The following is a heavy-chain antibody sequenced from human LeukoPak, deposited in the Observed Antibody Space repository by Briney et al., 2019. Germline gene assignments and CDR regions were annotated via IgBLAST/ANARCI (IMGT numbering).Heavy chain of an antibody. V-gene: IGHV3-48*04. D-gene: IGHD1-26*01. J-gene: IGHJ6*03. CDR1: GVNFHVYN. Sequence: GGSLRLSCAASGVNFHVYNMNWVRQAPGKGLEWVAHISSSSSPIYYADSVKGRFTISRDNAQKSLFLQMTSLRAEDTAVYYCAREWVYYYYMDVWSKGTTVTVSS. CDR2: ISSSSSPI. CDR3: AREWVYYYYMDV.